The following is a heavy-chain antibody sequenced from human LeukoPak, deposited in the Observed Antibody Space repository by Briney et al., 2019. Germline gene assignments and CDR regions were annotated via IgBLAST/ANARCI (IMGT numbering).Heavy chain of an antibody. CDR1: GFTFSSYG. Sequence: PGGSLRLSCAASGFTFSSYGMHWVRQAPGKGLEWVAVIWYDGSNKYYADSVKGRFTISRDNSKNTLFLQMNNLRAEDTAVYYCARELGGTVDHDGYFDYWGQGTLVTVSS. CDR3: ARELGGTVDHDGYFDY. J-gene: IGHJ4*02. V-gene: IGHV3-33*01. CDR2: IWYDGSNK. D-gene: IGHD3-16*01.